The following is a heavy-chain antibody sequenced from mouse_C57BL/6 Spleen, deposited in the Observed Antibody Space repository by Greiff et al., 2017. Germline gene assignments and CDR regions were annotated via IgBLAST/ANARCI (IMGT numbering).Heavy chain of an antibody. V-gene: IGHV2-5*01. Sequence: VQLQQSGPGLVQPSQRVSITCKVSGFSLTSYGVHWVRQSPGKGLEWLGVIWRGGSTDYNEAVMSRMSITKENSKSQVVFKMNSLTADDSAIYYVSKNHGYDAMDYWGQGTSLTVSS. CDR2: IWRGGST. CDR3: SKNHGYDAMDY. J-gene: IGHJ4*01. CDR1: GFSLTSYG.